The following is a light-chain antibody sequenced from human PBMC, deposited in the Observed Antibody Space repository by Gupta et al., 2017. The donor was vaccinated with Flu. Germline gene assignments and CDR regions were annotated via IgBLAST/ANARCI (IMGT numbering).Light chain of an antibody. V-gene: IGLV4-60*03. Sequence: KITSTRSSGHTNDIIALHQQRPGNAPRLLMRIEGSGIYNPGSGGPDRFSGSGSGADRYLTIANLQADDEDDYYCETWDSDTRVFGGGTKLTVL. J-gene: IGLJ3*02. CDR3: ETWDSDTRV. CDR2: IEGSGIY. CDR1: SGHTNDI.